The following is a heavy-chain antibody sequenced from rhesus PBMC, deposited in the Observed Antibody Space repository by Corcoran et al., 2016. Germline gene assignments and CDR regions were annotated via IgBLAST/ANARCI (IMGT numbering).Heavy chain of an antibody. CDR1: GGSISGYYY. CDR3: ARVNWNYWLRGLDS. J-gene: IGHJ6*01. CDR2: IYGNSAST. Sequence: QVQLQQWGEGLVKPSETLSLTCAVYGGSISGYYYWSWIRQPPGKGLELIGYIYGNSASTNYKPSHKNRVTISKDTSKNQFSLKLSSVTAADTAVYYCARVNWNYWLRGLDSWGQGVVVTVSS. D-gene: IGHD1-26*01. V-gene: IGHV4-73*01.